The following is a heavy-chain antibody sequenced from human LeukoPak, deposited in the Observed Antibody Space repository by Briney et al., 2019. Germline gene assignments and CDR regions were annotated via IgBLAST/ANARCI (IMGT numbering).Heavy chain of an antibody. Sequence: ASVKVSCKPSGYTFTSYYMHWVRQAPGQRLEWMGIINPSGGSTSYAQKLQRRVTTTKDPSTSTVYIEPSSLRSEDTGVYYCAPTEPTVTATLDCWGQRTLVSASS. D-gene: IGHD4-17*01. J-gene: IGHJ4*02. V-gene: IGHV1-46*01. CDR2: INPSGGST. CDR3: APTEPTVTATLDC. CDR1: GYTFTSYY.